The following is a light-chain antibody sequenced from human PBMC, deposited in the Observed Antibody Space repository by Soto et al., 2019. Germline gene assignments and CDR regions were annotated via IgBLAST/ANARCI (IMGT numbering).Light chain of an antibody. CDR3: LSFDSSLSVV. J-gene: IGLJ2*01. V-gene: IGLV1-40*01. CDR2: VNT. Sequence: QSALTQPPSVSGAPGQRVTISCTGSSSNIGAGYDVHWYQQLPGRAPKLLIYVNTNRPSGVPDRFSGSKSRTSASLAITVLKAEDEADYYGLSFDSSLSVVFGGGTKLTVL. CDR1: SSNIGAGYD.